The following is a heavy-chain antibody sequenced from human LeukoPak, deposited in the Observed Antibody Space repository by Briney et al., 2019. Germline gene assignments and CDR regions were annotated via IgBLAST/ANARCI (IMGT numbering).Heavy chain of an antibody. CDR2: IHYNGVT. D-gene: IGHD3-16*02. CDR3: ARHRATFGGVIVPYYFDY. J-gene: IGHJ4*02. CDR1: GGSIEYY. Sequence: SETLSLTCNVSGGSIEYYWNWLRQPPGKGLQWLGYIHYNGVTDYNPSLGSRVRMSVDTSNNQFSLKLSSVTAADTAVYYCARHRATFGGVIVPYYFDYWGQGTLVTVSS. V-gene: IGHV4-59*08.